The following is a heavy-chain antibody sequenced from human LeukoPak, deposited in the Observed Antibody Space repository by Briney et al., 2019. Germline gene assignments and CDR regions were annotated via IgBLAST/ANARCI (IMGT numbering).Heavy chain of an antibody. Sequence: PGGSLRLSCAASGFSFSSYALSWVRQAPGKGLEWVSVISGGGGSTYYADSVKGRFTISRDNSKNTLYLQMNSLRAEDTAVYYCAKDKDGRYSSSWYDAFDIWGQGTMVTVSS. D-gene: IGHD6-13*01. V-gene: IGHV3-23*01. CDR2: ISGGGGST. CDR1: GFSFSSYA. J-gene: IGHJ3*02. CDR3: AKDKDGRYSSSWYDAFDI.